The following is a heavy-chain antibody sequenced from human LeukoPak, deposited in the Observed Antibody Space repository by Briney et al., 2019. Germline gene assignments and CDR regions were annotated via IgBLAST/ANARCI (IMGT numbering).Heavy chain of an antibody. CDR3: ASSSF. V-gene: IGHV3-9*01. J-gene: IGHJ4*02. CDR2: ISWNSGSI. D-gene: IGHD6-6*01. Sequence: GGSLRLSCAASGFTFADYAMHWVRQAPGKGLEWVAGISWNSGSIGYADSVKGRFTISRDNAKNSLYLQMNSLRAVDTALYYRASSSFWGQGSLVTVSS. CDR1: GFTFADYA.